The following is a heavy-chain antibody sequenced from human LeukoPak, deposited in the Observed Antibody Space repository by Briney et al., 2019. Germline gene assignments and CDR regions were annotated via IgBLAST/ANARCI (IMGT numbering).Heavy chain of an antibody. Sequence: GGSLRLSCAASGFSFRSNWMTWVRQAPGKGLEWVANINEDGSGRYYVDSVKGRFTISRDNARNSVHLQMNSLSPEDTAIYYCATRYCTIAACRASSYKCMDDWGKGTTVTVSS. D-gene: IGHD2-8*01. J-gene: IGHJ6*04. CDR1: GFSFRSNW. CDR3: ATRYCTIAACRASSYKCMDD. CDR2: INEDGSGR. V-gene: IGHV3-7*01.